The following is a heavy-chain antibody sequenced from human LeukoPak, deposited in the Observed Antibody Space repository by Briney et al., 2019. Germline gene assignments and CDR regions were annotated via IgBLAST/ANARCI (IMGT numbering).Heavy chain of an antibody. D-gene: IGHD3-10*01. CDR2: IYYSGST. CDR1: AGSVSTYY. V-gene: IGHV4-59*02. Sequence: SETLSLTCTVSAGSVSTYYWSRIRQPPGKGLEWIGYIYYSGSTNYNPSLKSRVTISVDTSKNQFSLKLSSVTAADTAVYYCARGKFYFDYWGQGILVTVS. CDR3: ARGKFYFDY. J-gene: IGHJ4*02.